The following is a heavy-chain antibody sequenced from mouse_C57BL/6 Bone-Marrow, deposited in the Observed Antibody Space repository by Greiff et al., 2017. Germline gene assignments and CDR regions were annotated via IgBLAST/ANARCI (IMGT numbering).Heavy chain of an antibody. CDR3: TTSPYFAMDY. CDR2: IDPENGDT. CDR1: GFNFKDYY. Sequence: EVQLKESGAELVRPGASVKLSCTASGFNFKDYYMHWVKQRPEQGLEWIGGIDPENGDTEYASKFQGKATITADTSSNTAYLQLSSLTSEDTAVYYCTTSPYFAMDYWGQGTSVTVSA. V-gene: IGHV14-4*01. J-gene: IGHJ4*01.